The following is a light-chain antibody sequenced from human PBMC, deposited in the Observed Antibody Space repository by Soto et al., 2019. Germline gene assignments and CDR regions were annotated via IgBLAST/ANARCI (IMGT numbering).Light chain of an antibody. J-gene: IGKJ1*01. Sequence: SQMPQTPSTLSASVGDRVTITCLASQSISSWLAWYQQKPGKAPKLLIYKASTLESGVPSNFSGSGSGTEFTLTISSLQPEDFATYYCPLYNSHPWPSGQRSKADIK. V-gene: IGKV1-5*03. CDR3: PLYNSHPWP. CDR2: KAS. CDR1: QSISSW.